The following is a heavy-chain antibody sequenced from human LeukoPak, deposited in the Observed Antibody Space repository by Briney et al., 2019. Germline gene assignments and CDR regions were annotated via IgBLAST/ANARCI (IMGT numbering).Heavy chain of an antibody. J-gene: IGHJ4*02. CDR2: VGSSSSYI. CDR1: GFTFSSYS. V-gene: IGHV3-21*01. D-gene: IGHD6-19*01. CDR3: ARDSSGWSRDY. Sequence: GGSLRLSCAASGFTFSSYSMNWVRQAPGKGLEWVSSVGSSSSYIYYADSVKGRFTISRDNAKNSLYLQMNSLGAEDTAVYYCARDSSGWSRDYWGQGTLVTVSS.